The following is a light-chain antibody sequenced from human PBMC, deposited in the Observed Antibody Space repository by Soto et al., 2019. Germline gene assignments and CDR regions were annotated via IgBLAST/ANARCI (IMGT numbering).Light chain of an antibody. CDR2: EVN. J-gene: IGLJ1*01. CDR1: SSDVGGYDC. V-gene: IGLV2-8*01. CDR3: SSHAGSNYAFL. Sequence: QSALTQPPSASGSPGQSVTISCTGTSSDVGGYDCVSWYQHRPGKAPKLVIYEVNKRPSGVPDRFSGSKSGNTASLTVSRLQAEDDADYYCSSHAGSNYAFLFGTGTKLTVL.